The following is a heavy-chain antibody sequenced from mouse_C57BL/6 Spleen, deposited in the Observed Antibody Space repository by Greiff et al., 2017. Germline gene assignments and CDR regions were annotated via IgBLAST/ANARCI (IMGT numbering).Heavy chain of an antibody. CDR2: VNPNNGGT. CDR3: ARRAYGSSYGYFDV. V-gene: IGHV1-18*01. D-gene: IGHD1-1*01. J-gene: IGHJ1*03. Sequence: VQLQQSGPELVKPGASVKIPCKASGYTFTDYNMDWVKQSHGKSLGWIGDVNPNNGGTIYNQKFKGKATLTVDKSSSTAYMELRSLTSEDTAVYYCARRAYGSSYGYFDVWGTGTTVTVSS. CDR1: GYTFTDYN.